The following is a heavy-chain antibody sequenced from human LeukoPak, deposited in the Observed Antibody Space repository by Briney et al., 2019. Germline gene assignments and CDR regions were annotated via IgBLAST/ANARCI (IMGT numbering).Heavy chain of an antibody. Sequence: AASVKVSCKASGYTFTSHGITWVRQAPGQGLEWMGWISTYNAATNYAQKFQARLTMTTDTVTSTAYMDLRSLRPDDTAVYYCARDVSSGWYWFDPWGQGTLVTVSS. CDR1: GYTFTSHG. CDR3: ARDVSSGWYWFDP. J-gene: IGHJ5*02. D-gene: IGHD6-19*01. V-gene: IGHV1-18*01. CDR2: ISTYNAAT.